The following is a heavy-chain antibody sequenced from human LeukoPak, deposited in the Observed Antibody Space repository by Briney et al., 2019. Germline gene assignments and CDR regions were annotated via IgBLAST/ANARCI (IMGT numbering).Heavy chain of an antibody. J-gene: IGHJ4*02. Sequence: ASVKVSCKASGYTFTGYYMHWLRQAPGQGLEWMGWINPNSGGTNYAQKFQGRVTMTRDTSISTAYMELSRLRSDDTAVYYCARASYYYDSSGYYALDYFDYWGQGTLVTVSS. CDR3: ARASYYYDSSGYYALDYFDY. V-gene: IGHV1-2*02. CDR1: GYTFTGYY. CDR2: INPNSGGT. D-gene: IGHD3-22*01.